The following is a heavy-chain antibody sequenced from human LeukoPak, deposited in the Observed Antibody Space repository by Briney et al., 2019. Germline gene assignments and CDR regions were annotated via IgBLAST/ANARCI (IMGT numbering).Heavy chain of an antibody. D-gene: IGHD3-10*01. CDR2: IYSGGST. CDR3: ATSSGSSA. CDR1: GFTVSSNY. J-gene: IGHJ5*02. Sequence: GGSLRLSCAASGFTVSSNYMSWVRQAPGKGLEWVSLIYSGGSTDYADSVKGRFTISRDSSKNTLYLQMNSLRAEDSAVYYCATSSGSSAWGQGTLVTVSS. V-gene: IGHV3-66*01.